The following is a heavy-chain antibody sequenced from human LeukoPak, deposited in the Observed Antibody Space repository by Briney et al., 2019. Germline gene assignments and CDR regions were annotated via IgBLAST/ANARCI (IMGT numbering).Heavy chain of an antibody. D-gene: IGHD3-22*01. J-gene: IGHJ4*02. CDR2: ISGSGGST. Sequence: SGGSLRLSCAASGFTFSSYAMSWVRQAPGKELEWVSAISGSGGSTYYADSVKGRFTISRDNSKNTLYLQMNSLRAEDTAVYYCAKATMIVVVITVLDYWGQGTLVTVSS. CDR3: AKATMIVVVITVLDY. V-gene: IGHV3-23*01. CDR1: GFTFSSYA.